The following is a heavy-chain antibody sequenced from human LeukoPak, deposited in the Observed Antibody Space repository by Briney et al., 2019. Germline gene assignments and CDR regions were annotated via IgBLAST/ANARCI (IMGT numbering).Heavy chain of an antibody. CDR3: AKDRRASGWDLD. J-gene: IGHJ4*02. Sequence: GGSLRLSCAASGFTFSSYAMHWVRQAPGKGLEWVAVISYDGSNKYYADSVKGRFTISRDNSKNTLYLQMNSLRAEDTAVYYCAKDRRASGWDLDWGQGTLVTVSS. CDR2: ISYDGSNK. V-gene: IGHV3-30-3*01. CDR1: GFTFSSYA. D-gene: IGHD6-19*01.